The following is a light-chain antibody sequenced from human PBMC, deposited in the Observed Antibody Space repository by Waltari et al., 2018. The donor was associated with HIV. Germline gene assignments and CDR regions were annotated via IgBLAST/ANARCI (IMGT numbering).Light chain of an antibody. CDR1: SSNIASNT. CDR2: SNN. Sequence: QSVLTQPPSASGTPGQRVTISCSGSSSNIASNTVTWYQQPPGTAPKLLIYSNNRRPSGVPDRFSGSKSGTSAALAISGLQSEDEADYYCAAWDDSLNGVVFGGGTKLTVL. CDR3: AAWDDSLNGVV. J-gene: IGLJ2*01. V-gene: IGLV1-44*01.